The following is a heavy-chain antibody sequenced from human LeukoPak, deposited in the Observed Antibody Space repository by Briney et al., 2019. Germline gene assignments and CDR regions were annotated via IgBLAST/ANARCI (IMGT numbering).Heavy chain of an antibody. Sequence: GGSLRLSCAASGFIFSSYAMSWVRQAPGKGLEWVSTISGSGGSTYYADSVKGRFTISRDNSKNTVYLQMNSLRAEDTAVYYCARGESVIRITYPWGQGTQVTVSS. CDR1: GFIFSSYA. CDR2: ISGSGGST. J-gene: IGHJ4*02. D-gene: IGHD3-16*01. CDR3: ARGESVIRITYP. V-gene: IGHV3-23*01.